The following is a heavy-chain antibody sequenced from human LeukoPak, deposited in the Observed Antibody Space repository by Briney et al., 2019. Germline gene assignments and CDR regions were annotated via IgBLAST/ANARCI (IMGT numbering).Heavy chain of an antibody. Sequence: GGSLRLSCAASSFTFSTSAMHWVRQAPGKGLEWVTVISYDGSNKYYIDSVKGRFTVSRDNSENTLYLQMNSLRADDTAVYYCARGQSNWATVSNFHDWGQGTLVTVTS. J-gene: IGHJ1*01. CDR3: ARGQSNWATVSNFHD. D-gene: IGHD7-27*01. CDR2: ISYDGSNK. V-gene: IGHV3-30*04. CDR1: SFTFSTSA.